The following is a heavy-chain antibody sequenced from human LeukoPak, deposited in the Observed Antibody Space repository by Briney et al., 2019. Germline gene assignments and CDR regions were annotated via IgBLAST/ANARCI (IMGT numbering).Heavy chain of an antibody. D-gene: IGHD3-3*01. CDR1: GFTFSSYG. Sequence: GGSLRLSCAASGFTFSSYGMHWVRQAPGKGLEWVAVISYDGSNKYYADSVKGRFTISRDNSKNTLYLQMNSLRAEDTAVYYCAREGGDYDFWSGYSDAFDIWGQGTMVTVSS. CDR2: ISYDGSNK. J-gene: IGHJ3*02. CDR3: AREGGDYDFWSGYSDAFDI. V-gene: IGHV3-30*03.